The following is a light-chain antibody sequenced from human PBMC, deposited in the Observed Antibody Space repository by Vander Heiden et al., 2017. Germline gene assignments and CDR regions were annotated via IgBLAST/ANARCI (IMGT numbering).Light chain of an antibody. CDR1: QSVISN. CDR2: GAS. CDR3: QQNNNWPLT. J-gene: IGKJ4*01. Sequence: EIVMTQSPATLSVSPGERATRSGRASQSVISNLAWSQQKPGQAPRLLIYGASTRATGIPARFSGSGSGTEFTLTISSLQSEDFAVYYCQQNNNWPLTFGGGTKVEIK. V-gene: IGKV3-15*01.